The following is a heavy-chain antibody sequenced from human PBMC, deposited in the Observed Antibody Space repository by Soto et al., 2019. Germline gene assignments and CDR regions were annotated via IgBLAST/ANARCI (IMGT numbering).Heavy chain of an antibody. CDR1: GYTLTELS. CDR2: FDPEDGET. J-gene: IGHJ6*03. D-gene: IGHD4-17*01. CDR3: ATGPHDYGDKQPLYYYYYYMDV. V-gene: IGHV1-24*01. Sequence: GASVKVSCKVSGYTLTELSMHWVRQAPGKGLEWMGGFDPEDGETIYAQKFQGRVTMTEDTSTDTAYMELSSLRSEDTAVYYCATGPHDYGDKQPLYYYYYYMDVWGKGTTVTVSS.